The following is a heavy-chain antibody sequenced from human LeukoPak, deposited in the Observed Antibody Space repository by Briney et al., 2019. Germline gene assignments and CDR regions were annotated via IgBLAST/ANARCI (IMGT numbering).Heavy chain of an antibody. V-gene: IGHV1-2*02. CDR3: ARGGLSSTSRFIDY. CDR2: FNPNSGGT. CDR1: GYTFTDYY. D-gene: IGHD2-2*01. Sequence: ASVKVSCKASGYTFTDYYMQWVRQAPGQGLEWMGWFNPNSGGTNYAQKFQGGVTMTRDTSISTAYMELSRLRSDDTAVYYCARGGLSSTSRFIDYWGQGTPVTVSS. J-gene: IGHJ4*02.